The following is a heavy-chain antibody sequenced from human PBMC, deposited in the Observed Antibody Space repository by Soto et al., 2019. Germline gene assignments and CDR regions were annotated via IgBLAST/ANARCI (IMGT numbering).Heavy chain of an antibody. CDR3: ARDDIVVVPAAIRDYYYYGMDV. D-gene: IGHD2-2*02. Sequence: GGSLRLSCAASGFIFSDHYMTWIRQAPGKGLEWVSKISGDGTTRYYADSVKGRFTVSRDNAKNSLYLQMNSLRAEDTAVYYCARDDIVVVPAAIRDYYYYGMDVWGQGTTVTVSS. J-gene: IGHJ6*02. CDR1: GFIFSDHY. CDR2: ISGDGTTR. V-gene: IGHV3-11*04.